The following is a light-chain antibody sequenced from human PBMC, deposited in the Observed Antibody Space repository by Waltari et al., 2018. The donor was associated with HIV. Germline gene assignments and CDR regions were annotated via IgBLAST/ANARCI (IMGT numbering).Light chain of an antibody. V-gene: IGLV1-44*01. CDR1: SSNVGSTT. J-gene: IGLJ1*01. CDR2: TTD. CDR3: AVWDDSLNAYV. Sequence: QSVLTQPPSSSGTPGQRLTISCSGSSSNVGSTTVNWYQHLPGAAPKLLIRTTDERPSGVPDRFAGSKSGTSASLAISGLQSEDEADYYCAVWDDSLNAYVFGTGTTVTVL.